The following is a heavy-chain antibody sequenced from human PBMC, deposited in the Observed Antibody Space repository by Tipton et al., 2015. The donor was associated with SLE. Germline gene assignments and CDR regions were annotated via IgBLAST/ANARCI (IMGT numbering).Heavy chain of an antibody. V-gene: IGHV4-61*02. CDR3: ARYSYFAAAFDI. Sequence: LSLTCTVSGGSMTTGSYFWTWIRQPAGKGPEYIGRIYSTGDINYNPALKSRVTILADTSKDQFSLKLSSVTAADTAMYYCARYSYFAAAFDIWGQGTLVTVSS. CDR1: GGSMTTGSYF. J-gene: IGHJ3*02. D-gene: IGHD5-18*01. CDR2: IYSTGDI.